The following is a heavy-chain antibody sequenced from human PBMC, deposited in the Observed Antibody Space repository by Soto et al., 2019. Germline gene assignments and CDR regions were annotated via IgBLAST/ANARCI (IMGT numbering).Heavy chain of an antibody. D-gene: IGHD2-2*01. CDR2: IYYSGST. Sequence: SETLSLTCTVSGGSISSGGYYWSWIRQHPGKGLEWIGYIYYSGSTYYNPSLKSRVTISVDTSKNQFSLKLSSVTAADTAVYYCARDNGLVGDFDYWGQGTLVTVSS. V-gene: IGHV4-31*03. CDR1: GGSISSGGYY. J-gene: IGHJ4*02. CDR3: ARDNGLVGDFDY.